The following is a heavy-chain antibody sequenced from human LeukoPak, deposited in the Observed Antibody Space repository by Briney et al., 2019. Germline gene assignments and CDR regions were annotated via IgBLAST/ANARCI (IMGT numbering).Heavy chain of an antibody. V-gene: IGHV3-23*01. CDR1: GFTFSSFS. D-gene: IGHD6-13*01. Sequence: GESLRLSCVASGFTFSSFSMTWVRQAPGKGLEWVSTISGSGDGTYYAESVKGRFTISRDNSKNTLYLQMNSLRVDDTAVYYCARTYSSDYWGQGTLVTVSS. J-gene: IGHJ4*02. CDR2: ISGSGDGT. CDR3: ARTYSSDY.